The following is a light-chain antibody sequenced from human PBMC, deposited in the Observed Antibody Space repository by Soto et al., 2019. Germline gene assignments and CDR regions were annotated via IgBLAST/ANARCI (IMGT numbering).Light chain of an antibody. J-gene: IGKJ4*01. V-gene: IGKV3D-15*01. CDR3: QQYNNWPLT. CDR1: QSVSNN. CDR2: GAS. Sequence: EIVLTQSPGTLSLSPGDRATLSCRASQSVSNNYLAWYQQKPGQAPRLLIYGASNRATGIPDRFSGSGSGTDFTLTISSLQSEDFAVYSCQQYNNWPLTFGGGTKVDIK.